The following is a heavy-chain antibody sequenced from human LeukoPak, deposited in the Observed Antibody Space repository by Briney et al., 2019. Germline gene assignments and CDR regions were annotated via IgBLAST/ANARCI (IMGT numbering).Heavy chain of an antibody. D-gene: IGHD1-26*01. CDR3: ARHEYSGSYYGLSWFDP. Sequence: KPSETLSLTCTVSGGSISSSGYYWGWIRQPPGKGLEWIASIYYSGSTYYNPSLKSRVTTSVDTSKNQLSLKLSSLTAADTAVYYCARHEYSGSYYGLSWFDPWGQGTLVTVSS. V-gene: IGHV4-39*01. CDR1: GGSISSSGYY. J-gene: IGHJ5*02. CDR2: IYYSGST.